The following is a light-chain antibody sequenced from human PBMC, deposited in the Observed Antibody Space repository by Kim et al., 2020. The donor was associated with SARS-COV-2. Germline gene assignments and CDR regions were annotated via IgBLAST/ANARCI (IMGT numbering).Light chain of an antibody. CDR1: QSVGNY. Sequence: EIVLTQSPSTLSLSPGERAILSCRASQSVGNYLAWYQQKPAQAPRLLIYDASNCATGIPARFSGSGSETDFTLTISSLEPEDFAVYYCQHSNNGPRTFGQGTKVDIK. J-gene: IGKJ1*01. CDR2: DAS. CDR3: QHSNNGPRT. V-gene: IGKV3-11*01.